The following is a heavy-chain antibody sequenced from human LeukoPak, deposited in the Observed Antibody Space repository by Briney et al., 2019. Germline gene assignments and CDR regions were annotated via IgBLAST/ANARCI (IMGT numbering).Heavy chain of an antibody. Sequence: PSETLSLTCTVSGYSISSGYYWGWIRPPPGKGLEWIGSIYHSGSTYYNPSLKSRVTISVDTSKNQFSLKLSSVTAADTAVYYCARSPVTTGLFDPWGQGTLVTVSS. CDR2: IYHSGST. V-gene: IGHV4-38-2*02. J-gene: IGHJ5*02. D-gene: IGHD4-17*01. CDR3: ARSPVTTGLFDP. CDR1: GYSISSGYY.